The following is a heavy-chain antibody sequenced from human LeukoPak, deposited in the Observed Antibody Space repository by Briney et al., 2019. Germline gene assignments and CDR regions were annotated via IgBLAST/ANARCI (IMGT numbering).Heavy chain of an antibody. Sequence: SETPSLTCTVSGGSISSGDYYWSWIRQPPGKGLEWIGYIYYSGSTYYNPSLKSRVTISVDTSKNQFSLKLSSVTAADTAVYYCARDIGRITMVRGVIITPVWGQGTMVTVSS. V-gene: IGHV4-30-4*01. CDR1: GGSISSGDYY. CDR3: ARDIGRITMVRGVIITPV. J-gene: IGHJ3*01. CDR2: IYYSGST. D-gene: IGHD3-10*01.